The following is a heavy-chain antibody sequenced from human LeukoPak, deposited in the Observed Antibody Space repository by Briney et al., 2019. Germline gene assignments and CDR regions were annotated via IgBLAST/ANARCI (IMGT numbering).Heavy chain of an antibody. J-gene: IGHJ4*02. CDR3: AKGGGSYDFDY. Sequence: GGSLRLSCAASGFTFSSYAMSWVRQAPGKGLEWVSSISSSSSYIYYADSVKGRFTISRDNAKNSLYLQMNSLRAEDTAVYYCAKGGGSYDFDYWGQGTLVTVSS. D-gene: IGHD1-26*01. CDR2: ISSSSSYI. V-gene: IGHV3-21*01. CDR1: GFTFSSYA.